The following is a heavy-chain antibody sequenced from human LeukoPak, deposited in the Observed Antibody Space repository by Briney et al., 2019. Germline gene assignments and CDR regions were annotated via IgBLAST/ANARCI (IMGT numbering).Heavy chain of an antibody. J-gene: IGHJ3*02. Sequence: SVKVSCKASGGTFSSYAISWVRQAPGQGLEWMGEIIHIFGTANYAQKFQGRVTITTDESTSTAYMELSSLRSEDTAVYYCAREESITGTTSPWDAFDIWGQGTMVTVSS. V-gene: IGHV1-69*05. D-gene: IGHD1-7*01. CDR2: IIHIFGTA. CDR3: AREESITGTTSPWDAFDI. CDR1: GGTFSSYA.